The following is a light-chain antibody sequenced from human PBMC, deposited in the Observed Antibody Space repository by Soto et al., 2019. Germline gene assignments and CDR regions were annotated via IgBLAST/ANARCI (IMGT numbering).Light chain of an antibody. CDR3: QSYDNSLSGPL. CDR1: GSHVGASYD. V-gene: IGLV1-40*01. Sequence: QAVVTQPPSVSGAPGQTLTMSCTWSGSHVGASYDVHWYQVLPGAGPRLLIYKNNNRPSGVPDRFSGSKSGTSASLAITGLRAEDEADYYCQSYDNSLSGPLFGGGTKLTVL. CDR2: KNN. J-gene: IGLJ3*02.